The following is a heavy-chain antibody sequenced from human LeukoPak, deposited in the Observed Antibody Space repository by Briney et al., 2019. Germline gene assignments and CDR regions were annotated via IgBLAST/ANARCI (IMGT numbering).Heavy chain of an antibody. Sequence: ASVKVSCKASGYTFTGYYMHWVRQAPGQGLEWMGWINPNSGGTNYAQKFQGRVTMTRDTSISTAYMELSRLRSDDTAVYYCARERVAAGRGTDYWGQGTLVTVSS. CDR3: ARERVAAGRGTDY. CDR1: GYTFTGYY. CDR2: INPNSGGT. D-gene: IGHD6-13*01. J-gene: IGHJ4*02. V-gene: IGHV1-2*02.